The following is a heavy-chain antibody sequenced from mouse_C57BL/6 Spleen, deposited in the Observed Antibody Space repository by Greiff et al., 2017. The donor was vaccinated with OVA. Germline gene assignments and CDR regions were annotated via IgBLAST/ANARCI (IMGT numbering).Heavy chain of an antibody. CDR2: INPYNGGT. V-gene: IGHV1-19*01. Sequence: VHVKQSGPVLVKPGASVKMSCKASGYTFTDYYMNWVKQSHGKSLEWIGVINPYNGGTSYNQKFKGKATLTVDKSSSTAYMELNSLTSEDSAVYYCARWGTTVPYAMDYWGQGTSVTVSS. J-gene: IGHJ4*01. D-gene: IGHD1-1*01. CDR3: ARWGTTVPYAMDY. CDR1: GYTFTDYY.